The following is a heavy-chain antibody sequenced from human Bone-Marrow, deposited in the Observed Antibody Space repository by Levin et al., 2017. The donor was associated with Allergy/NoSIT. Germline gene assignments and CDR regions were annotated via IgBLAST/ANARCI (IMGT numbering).Heavy chain of an antibody. CDR2: IYNTGST. D-gene: IGHD1/OR15-1a*01. J-gene: IGHJ4*02. CDR1: SGSISSYC. Sequence: PSETLSLTCTVSSGSISSYCWNWIRQSPGKGLEWIAYIYNTGSTNYNPSLRSRVAVSLDTSKNQFSLRLSSVTAADSAVYYCARSPNNTWYYFDYWGQGSLVTVSS. CDR3: ARSPNNTWYYFDY. V-gene: IGHV4-59*01.